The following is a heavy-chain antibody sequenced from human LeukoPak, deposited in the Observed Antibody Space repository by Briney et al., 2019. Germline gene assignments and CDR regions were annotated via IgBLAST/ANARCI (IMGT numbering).Heavy chain of an antibody. CDR3: ARQGADYFYYYIDV. J-gene: IGHJ6*03. Sequence: PSETLSLTCSVSGGSISSNSFYWGWIRQPPGKGLEWIGSIYYSGSTFYNSSLESRVSLSVDMSKNQLSLTLTSMTAADTAVYYCARQGADYFYYYIDVWGEGTAVAVSS. V-gene: IGHV4-39*01. CDR1: GGSISSNSFY. D-gene: IGHD3-16*01. CDR2: IYYSGST.